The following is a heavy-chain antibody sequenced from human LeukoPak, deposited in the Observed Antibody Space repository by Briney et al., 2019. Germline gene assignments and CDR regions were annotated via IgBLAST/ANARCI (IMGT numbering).Heavy chain of an antibody. J-gene: IGHJ3*02. V-gene: IGHV4-59*01. Sequence: SETLSLTCTVSGGSISGYYWRWIRQPPGKGLEWIGYIYYSGSTHYNPSLKRRVTISVDTSKNQFSLKLSSLTSEDTAVYYCARSDRNSWNAFDIWGQGTMVTVSS. D-gene: IGHD1-26*01. CDR3: ARSDRNSWNAFDI. CDR2: IYYSGST. CDR1: GGSISGYY.